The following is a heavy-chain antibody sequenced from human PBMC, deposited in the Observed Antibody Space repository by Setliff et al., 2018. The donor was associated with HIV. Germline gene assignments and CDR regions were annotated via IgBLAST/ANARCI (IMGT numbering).Heavy chain of an antibody. CDR1: GGTFRSQA. CDR2: LISMFKIP. CDR3: ARGGWSGGGPLHYSYYYLDV. J-gene: IGHJ6*02. Sequence: SVKVSCKTSGGTFRSQAIGWVRQAPGQGLEWMGGLISMFKIPQIAQKFQGRVTITADESTSTAYMGLSSLTSEDTAVYYCARGGWSGGGPLHYSYYYLDVWGQGAAVTVSS. V-gene: IGHV1-69*13. D-gene: IGHD2-15*01.